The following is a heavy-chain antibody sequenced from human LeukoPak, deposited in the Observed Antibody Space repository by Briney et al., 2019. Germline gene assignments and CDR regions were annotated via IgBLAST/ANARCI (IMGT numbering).Heavy chain of an antibody. CDR2: IIPIFGTA. V-gene: IGHV1-69*13. CDR1: GYTFTSYG. CDR3: ARYSAGAPPYYGMDV. J-gene: IGHJ6*02. D-gene: IGHD1-26*01. Sequence: ASVKVSCKASGYTFTSYGISWVRQAPGQGLEWMGGIIPIFGTANYAQKFQGRVTITADESTSTAYMELSSLRSEDTAVYYCARYSAGAPPYYGMDVWGQGTTVTVSS.